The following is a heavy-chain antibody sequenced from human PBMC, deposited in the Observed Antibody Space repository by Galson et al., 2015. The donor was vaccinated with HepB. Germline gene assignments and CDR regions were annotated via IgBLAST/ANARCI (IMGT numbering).Heavy chain of an antibody. J-gene: IGHJ3*02. D-gene: IGHD1-26*01. V-gene: IGHV3-30*14. CDR2: ISYDGSNK. CDR1: GFTFSSYA. CDR3: ARGLVGGDAFDI. Sequence: SLRLSCAASGFTFSSYAMHWVRQAPGKGLEWVAVISYDGSNKYYADSVKGRFTISRDNSKNTLYLQMNSLRAEDMAVYYCARGLVGGDAFDIWGQGTMVIVSS.